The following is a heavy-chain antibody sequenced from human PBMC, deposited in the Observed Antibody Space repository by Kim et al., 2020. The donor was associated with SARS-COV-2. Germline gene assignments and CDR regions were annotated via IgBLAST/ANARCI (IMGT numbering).Heavy chain of an antibody. V-gene: IGHV1-3*01. CDR1: GYTFTSYA. D-gene: IGHD3-10*01. CDR3: ARGLWFGELLSSFDP. J-gene: IGHJ5*02. CDR2: INAGNGNT. Sequence: ASVKVSCKASGYTFTSYAMHWVRQAPGQRLEWMGWINAGNGNTKYSQKFQGRVTITRDTSASTAYMELSSLRSEDTAVYYCARGLWFGELLSSFDPWGQGTLVTVSS.